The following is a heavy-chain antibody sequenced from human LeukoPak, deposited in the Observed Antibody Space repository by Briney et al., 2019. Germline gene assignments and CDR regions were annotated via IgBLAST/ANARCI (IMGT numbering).Heavy chain of an antibody. J-gene: IGHJ6*03. CDR2: ITSSNNYI. CDR1: GFTFSSYS. V-gene: IGHV3-21*04. Sequence: GGSLRLSCAASGFTFSSYSMNWVRQAPGKGLEWVSSITSSNNYIYYGDSVKGRFTISRDNSKNTLYLQMNSLRAEDTAVYYCAKDGNYYYYMDVWGKGTTVTISS. CDR3: AKDGNYYYYMDV. D-gene: IGHD1-26*01.